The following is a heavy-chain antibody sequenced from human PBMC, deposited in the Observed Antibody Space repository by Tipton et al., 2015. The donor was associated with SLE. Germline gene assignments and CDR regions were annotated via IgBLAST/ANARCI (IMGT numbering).Heavy chain of an antibody. J-gene: IGHJ4*02. CDR1: GHTFTDNG. CDR3: ARGDVEYTNGVCYTGGY. Sequence: QLVQSGAEVKKPGASVRVSCQASGHTFTDNGFSWVRQAPGQGLEWMGWVSAYNGNTNYAQKLQGRVTMTTDTSTSTAYMELRSLRSDDTAVYYCARGDVEYTNGVCYTGGYWGQGTLVTVSS. D-gene: IGHD2-8*01. V-gene: IGHV1-18*01. CDR2: VSAYNGNT.